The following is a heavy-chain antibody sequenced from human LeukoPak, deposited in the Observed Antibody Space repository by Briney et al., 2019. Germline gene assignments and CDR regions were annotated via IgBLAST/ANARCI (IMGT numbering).Heavy chain of an antibody. CDR2: IYTSGST. V-gene: IGHV4-4*07. Sequence: PSETLSLTCTVSGGSISSYYWSWIRQPAGKGLEWIGRIYTSGSTNYNPSLKSRVTMSVDTSKNQFSLKLSSVTAADTAVYYCARDRVHYCTNGVCYTEDYWGQGTLVTVSS. CDR1: GGSISSYY. D-gene: IGHD2-8*01. CDR3: ARDRVHYCTNGVCYTEDY. J-gene: IGHJ4*02.